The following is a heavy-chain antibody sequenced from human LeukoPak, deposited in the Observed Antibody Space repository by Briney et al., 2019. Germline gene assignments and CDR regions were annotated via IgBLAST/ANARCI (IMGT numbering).Heavy chain of an antibody. J-gene: IGHJ6*03. D-gene: IGHD6-13*01. Sequence: PSETLSLTCAVYGGSFSGYYWSWIRQPPGKGLEWIGEINHSGSTNYNPSLKSRVTISVDTSKNQFSLKLSSVTAADTAVYYCARLDSSSWYEYYYYYMDVWGKGTTVTVSS. CDR1: GGSFSGYY. CDR3: ARLDSSSWYEYYYYYMDV. CDR2: INHSGST. V-gene: IGHV4-34*01.